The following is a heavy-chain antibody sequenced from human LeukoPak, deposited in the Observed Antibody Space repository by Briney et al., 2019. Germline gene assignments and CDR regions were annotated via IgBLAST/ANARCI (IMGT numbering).Heavy chain of an antibody. V-gene: IGHV3-74*01. CDR3: VSFYEAY. J-gene: IGHJ4*02. CDR1: GNYW. CDR2: INSDGSWT. D-gene: IGHD2/OR15-2a*01. Sequence: GGSLRLSCAASGNYWMHWVRQAPGKGLVWVPHINSDGSWTSYADSVKGRFTISKDNAKNTVYLQMNNLRAEDTAVYYCVSFYEAYWGRGTLVTVSS.